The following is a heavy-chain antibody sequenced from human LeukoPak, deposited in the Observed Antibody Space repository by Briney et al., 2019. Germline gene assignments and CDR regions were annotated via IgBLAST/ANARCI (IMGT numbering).Heavy chain of an antibody. J-gene: IGHJ4*02. CDR2: IDYSAYS. CDR3: AKSTESSGWYDY. Sequence: SETLSLTCTVSGASITNYYWNWIRQPPGKGLEWIGFIDYSAYSKYNPSLKSRVTISRDTSKNQFFLKLSAVTAADTAVYYCAKSTESSGWYDYWGQGILVTVSS. D-gene: IGHD6-19*01. CDR1: GASITNYY. V-gene: IGHV4-59*03.